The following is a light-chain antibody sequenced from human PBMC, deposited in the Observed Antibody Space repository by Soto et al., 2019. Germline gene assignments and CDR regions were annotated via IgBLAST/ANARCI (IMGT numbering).Light chain of an antibody. J-gene: IGLJ2*01. V-gene: IGLV2-8*01. CDR2: EVT. CDR1: SGDVGGYDY. Sequence: QSALTQPPSASGSPGQSVTISCTGTSGDVGGYDYVSWYQQHPGKAPKLMIYEVTKRPLGVPDRFSGSKSGNTASLTISGLQAEYEADYYCNSYTSSSTLVFGGGTKLTVL. CDR3: NSYTSSSTLV.